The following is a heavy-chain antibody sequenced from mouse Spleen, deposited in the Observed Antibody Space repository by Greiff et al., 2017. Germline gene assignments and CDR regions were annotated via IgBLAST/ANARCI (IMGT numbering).Heavy chain of an antibody. CDR3: ARRGGSSSYAMDY. Sequence: EVQLQQSGPVLVKPGASGKMSCKASGYTFTDYYMNWVKQSHGKSLEWIGVINPYNGGTSYNQKFKGKATLTVDKSSSTAYMELNSLTSEDSAVYYCARRGGSSSYAMDYWGQGTSVTVSS. CDR1: GYTFTDYY. V-gene: IGHV1-19*01. CDR2: INPYNGGT. J-gene: IGHJ4*01. D-gene: IGHD1-1*01.